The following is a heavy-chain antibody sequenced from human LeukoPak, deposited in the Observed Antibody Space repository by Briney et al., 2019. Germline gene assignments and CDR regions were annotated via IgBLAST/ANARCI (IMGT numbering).Heavy chain of an antibody. CDR3: ARMYSSSSGVVDY. Sequence: ASVKVSCKASGYTFTGYYMHWVRQAPGQGHEWMGWINPNSGGTNYAQKFQGRVTMTRDTSISTAYMELSRLRSDDTAVYYCARMYSSSSGVVDYWGQGTLVTVSS. J-gene: IGHJ4*02. CDR1: GYTFTGYY. V-gene: IGHV1-2*02. D-gene: IGHD6-6*01. CDR2: INPNSGGT.